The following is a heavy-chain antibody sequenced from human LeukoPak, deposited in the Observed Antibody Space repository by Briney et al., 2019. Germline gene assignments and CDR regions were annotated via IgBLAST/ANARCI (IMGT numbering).Heavy chain of an antibody. D-gene: IGHD3/OR15-3a*01. Sequence: SETLSLTCTVSGGSISSSSYYWGWIRQPPGKGLEWIGSIYYSGSTYYNPSLRSRVTISVDTSKNQFSLILSSVTAADTAVYYCARHGFRGTGYFLPFDYWGQGTLVTVSS. J-gene: IGHJ4*02. CDR2: IYYSGST. CDR1: GGSISSSSYY. CDR3: ARHGFRGTGYFLPFDY. V-gene: IGHV4-39*01.